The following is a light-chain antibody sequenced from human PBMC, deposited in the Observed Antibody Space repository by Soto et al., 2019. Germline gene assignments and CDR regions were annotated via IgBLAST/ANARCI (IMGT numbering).Light chain of an antibody. CDR1: SFNIGSNT. CDR2: SNN. Sequence: QSVLTQPPSASGTPGQRVTISCSGSSFNIGSNTVNWYQQLPRTAPKLLIYSNNHRPSGVPDRFSGSKSGSSASLAISGLQSEDEADYYCAAWDDSLNGVVFGGGTQLTVL. J-gene: IGLJ2*01. V-gene: IGLV1-44*01. CDR3: AAWDDSLNGVV.